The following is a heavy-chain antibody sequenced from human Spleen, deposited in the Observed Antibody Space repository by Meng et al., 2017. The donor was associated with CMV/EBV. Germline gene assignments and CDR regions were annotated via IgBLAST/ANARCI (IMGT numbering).Heavy chain of an antibody. Sequence: GSLRLSCTVSGGSISSYYWSWIRQPPGKGLEWIGYIYYSGSTNYNPSLKSRVTISVDTSKNQFSLKLSSVTAADTAVYYCARDHEAAPGGYYYYYGMDVWGQGTTVTVSS. CDR1: GGSISSYY. CDR3: ARDHEAAPGGYYYYYGMDV. D-gene: IGHD6-6*01. J-gene: IGHJ6*02. V-gene: IGHV4-59*01. CDR2: IYYSGST.